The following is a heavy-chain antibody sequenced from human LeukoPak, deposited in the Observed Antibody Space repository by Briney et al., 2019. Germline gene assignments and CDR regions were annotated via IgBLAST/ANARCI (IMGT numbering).Heavy chain of an antibody. CDR3: ARVMIERYFDWLSDYYYGMDV. D-gene: IGHD3-9*01. CDR2: INPSGGST. Sequence: GASVKVSCKASGYTFTSYYMHWVRQAPGQGLEWMGIINPSGGSTSYAQKFQGRVTMTRDTSTSTVYMELSSLRSEDTAVYYCARVMIERYFDWLSDYYYGMDVWGQGTTVTVSS. J-gene: IGHJ6*02. V-gene: IGHV1-46*01. CDR1: GYTFTSYY.